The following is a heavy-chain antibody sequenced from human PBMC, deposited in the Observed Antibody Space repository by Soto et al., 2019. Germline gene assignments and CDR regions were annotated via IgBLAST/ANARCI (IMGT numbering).Heavy chain of an antibody. D-gene: IGHD3-10*01. CDR2: IIPILGIA. CDR3: ARVVHYYGSGSRYYYMDV. Sequence: GASVKVSCKASGGTFSSYTISWVRQAPGQGLEWMGRIIPILGIANYAQKFQGRVTITADKSTSTAYMELSSLRSEDTAVYYCARVVHYYGSGSRYYYMDVWGKGTTVTVSS. V-gene: IGHV1-69*02. CDR1: GGTFSSYT. J-gene: IGHJ6*03.